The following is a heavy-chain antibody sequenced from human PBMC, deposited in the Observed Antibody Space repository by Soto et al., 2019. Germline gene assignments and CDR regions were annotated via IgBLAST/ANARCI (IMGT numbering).Heavy chain of an antibody. CDR2: IIPIYGTT. Sequence: QVQLVQSGAEVKKPGSSVRVSCKATGGTFTTYTLNWVRQAPGQGLEWMGGIIPIYGTTNYAQRFQGRVTLTADEATSTAYMELSSLRSEDTAVYYCARVVPGAEAWFGPWGQGTLVTVSS. CDR1: GGTFTTYT. CDR3: ARVVPGAEAWFGP. J-gene: IGHJ5*02. V-gene: IGHV1-69*01. D-gene: IGHD2-2*01.